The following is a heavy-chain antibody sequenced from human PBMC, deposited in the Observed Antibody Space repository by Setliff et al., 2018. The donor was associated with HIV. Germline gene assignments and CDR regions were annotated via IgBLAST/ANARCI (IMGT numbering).Heavy chain of an antibody. CDR1: GGSISSYY. CDR2: IYYSGTT. D-gene: IGHD3-22*01. CDR3: ARFRVVVISQKRYYYYMDV. Sequence: PSETLSLTCTVSGGSISSYYWSWIRQPPGKGLEWIGYIYYSGTTNYNPSLKSRVTISVDTSKNQFSLKLSSVTAADTAVYYCARFRVVVISQKRYYYYMDVWGKGTTVTVSS. J-gene: IGHJ6*03. V-gene: IGHV4-59*12.